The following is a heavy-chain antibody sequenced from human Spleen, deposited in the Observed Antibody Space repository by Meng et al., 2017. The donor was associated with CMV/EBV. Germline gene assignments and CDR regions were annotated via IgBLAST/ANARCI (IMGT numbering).Heavy chain of an antibody. D-gene: IGHD5-12*01. CDR3: ARDPGGRWPRPL. V-gene: IGHV1-2*02. Sequence: ASVKVSCKASVYTFTGYYMHWVRQAPGQGLEWMGWINPNSGGTNYAQKFQGRVTMTRDTSISTAYMELSRLRSDDTAVYYCARDPGGRWPRPLWGQGTLVTVSS. J-gene: IGHJ4*02. CDR2: INPNSGGT. CDR1: VYTFTGYY.